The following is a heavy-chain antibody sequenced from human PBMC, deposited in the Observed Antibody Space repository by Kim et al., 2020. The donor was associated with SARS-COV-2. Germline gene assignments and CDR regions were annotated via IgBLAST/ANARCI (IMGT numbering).Heavy chain of an antibody. V-gene: IGHV4-4*02. CDR2: IYHSGST. J-gene: IGHJ6*02. CDR3: ASTGAAALVEGYGYYYYGMDV. Sequence: SETLSLTCAVSGGSISSSNWWSWVRQPPGKGLEWIGEIYHSGSTNHNPPPKSPVTISVDKSKNQFSLTLSSVTAADTAVYYCASTGAAALVEGYGYYYYGMDVWGQGTTVTVSS. CDR1: GGSISSSNW. D-gene: IGHD6-25*01.